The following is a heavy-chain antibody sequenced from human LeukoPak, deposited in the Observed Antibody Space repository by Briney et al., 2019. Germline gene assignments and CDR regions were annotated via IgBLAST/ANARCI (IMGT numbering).Heavy chain of an antibody. CDR1: GFTFSSYS. Sequence: GGSLRLSCAASGFTFSSYSMNWVRQAPGKGLEWVSSISSSSSYIYYADSVKGRFTISRDNAKNSLYLQMNSLRAEDTAVYYCARDPFMGTSKWEWPGDIWGQGTMVTVSS. V-gene: IGHV3-21*01. D-gene: IGHD1-26*01. CDR3: ARDPFMGTSKWEWPGDI. CDR2: ISSSSSYI. J-gene: IGHJ3*02.